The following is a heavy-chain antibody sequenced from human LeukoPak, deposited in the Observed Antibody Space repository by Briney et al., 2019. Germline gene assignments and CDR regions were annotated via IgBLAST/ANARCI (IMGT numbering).Heavy chain of an antibody. CDR2: ISYDGSNK. J-gene: IGHJ4*02. V-gene: IGHV3-30-3*01. Sequence: GGSLRLSCAASGFTFSSYAMHWVRQAPGKGLEWVAVISYDGSNKYYADSVKGRFTISRDNSKNTLYLQMNSLRAEDTAVYYCARVIAVAGTSDYWGQGTPVTVSS. D-gene: IGHD6-19*01. CDR3: ARVIAVAGTSDY. CDR1: GFTFSSYA.